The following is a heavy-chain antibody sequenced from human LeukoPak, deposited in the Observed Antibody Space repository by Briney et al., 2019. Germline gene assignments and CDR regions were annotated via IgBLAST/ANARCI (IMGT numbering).Heavy chain of an antibody. D-gene: IGHD4-23*01. CDR2: INPDGSAQ. CDR3: AIAGGSSPADY. Sequence: HSGGSLRLSCTASGFIFHNSYMTWVRQAPGKGLEWVADINPDGSAQAYLDSVKGRFTISRDNSKKSLYLQMNSLRAEDTALYYCAIAGGSSPADYWGQGTLVTVSS. V-gene: IGHV3-7*03. J-gene: IGHJ4*02. CDR1: GFIFHNSY.